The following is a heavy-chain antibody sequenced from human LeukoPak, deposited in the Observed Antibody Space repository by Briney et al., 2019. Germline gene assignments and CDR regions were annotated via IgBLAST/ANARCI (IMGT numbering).Heavy chain of an antibody. V-gene: IGHV3-23*01. Sequence: GGSLRLSCAASGFTFSTYAMSWVRQAPGKGLQWVSTISGYDSRTYYADSVRGRFTISRDNSKNTLYLQLNSLRAEDTAVYYCAKEISGRFDYWGQGTLVTVSS. CDR1: GFTFSTYA. J-gene: IGHJ4*02. D-gene: IGHD3-10*01. CDR3: AKEISGRFDY. CDR2: ISGYDSRT.